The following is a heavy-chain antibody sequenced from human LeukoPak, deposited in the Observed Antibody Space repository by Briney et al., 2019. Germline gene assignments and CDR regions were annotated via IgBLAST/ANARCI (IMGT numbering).Heavy chain of an antibody. CDR1: GYTFTIYY. J-gene: IGHJ5*02. CDR3: ARTALIVVVTAIPGFDP. Sequence: ASVKVSCKASGYTFTIYYIHWVRQAPGQGLEWMGIINPNDGSTSYAQKFQGRVIMTRDTSTSTVYMELSSLRSDDTAVYYCARTALIVVVTAIPGFDPWGQGTLVTVSS. CDR2: INPNDGST. D-gene: IGHD2-21*02. V-gene: IGHV1-46*01.